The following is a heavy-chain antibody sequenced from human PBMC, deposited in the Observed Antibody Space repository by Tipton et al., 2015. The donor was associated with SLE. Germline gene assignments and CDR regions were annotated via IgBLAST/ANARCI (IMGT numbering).Heavy chain of an antibody. CDR3: ARHRGYSSSWDFDY. J-gene: IGHJ4*02. V-gene: IGHV4-61*02. Sequence: TLSLTCTVSGGSISSGSYYWSWIRQPAGKGLEWIGRMYTSGSTNYNPSLKSRVTISVDTSKNQFSRKLSSVTAADTAVYYCARHRGYSSSWDFDYWGQGTLVTVSS. CDR2: MYTSGST. CDR1: GGSISSGSYY. D-gene: IGHD6-13*01.